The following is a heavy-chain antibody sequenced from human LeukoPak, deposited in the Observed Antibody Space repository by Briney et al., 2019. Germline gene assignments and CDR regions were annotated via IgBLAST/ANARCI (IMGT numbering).Heavy chain of an antibody. CDR3: ARDGYYYDSSGYYYKDYYYMDV. Sequence: SGTLSLTCTVSGGSISSYYWSWIRQPAGKGLEWIGRIYTSGSTNYNPSLKSRVTMSVDTSKNQFSLKLSSVTAADTAVYYCARDGYYYDSSGYYYKDYYYMDVWGKGTTVTVSS. J-gene: IGHJ6*03. CDR2: IYTSGST. CDR1: GGSISSYY. D-gene: IGHD3-22*01. V-gene: IGHV4-4*07.